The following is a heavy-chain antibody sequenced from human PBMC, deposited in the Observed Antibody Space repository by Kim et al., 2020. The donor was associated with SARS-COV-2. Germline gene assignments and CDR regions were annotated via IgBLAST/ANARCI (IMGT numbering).Heavy chain of an antibody. CDR1: GFTFSSYA. V-gene: IGHV3-30-3*01. CDR2: ISYDGSNK. CDR3: ARSIAGSYDYGMYF. D-gene: IGHD6-6*01. J-gene: IGHJ6*02. Sequence: GGSLRLSCAASGFTFSSYAMHWVRQAPGKGLEWVAVISYDGSNKYYADSVKGRFTISRDNSKNTLYLQMNSLRAEDTAVYYCARSIAGSYDYGMYFWGQG.